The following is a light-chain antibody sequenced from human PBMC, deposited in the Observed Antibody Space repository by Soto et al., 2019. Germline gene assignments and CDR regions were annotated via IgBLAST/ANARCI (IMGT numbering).Light chain of an antibody. CDR1: SSDIGTYDF. CDR2: EVS. Sequence: QSALTQPASVSGSPGQSITISCTGASSDIGTYDFVSWYQQHPGEAPKVIIYEVSNRPSGVSHRFSGSKSGNTASLTISGLQAEDEADYYCSSYTTSSPLEVFGGGTKLTVL. J-gene: IGLJ3*02. CDR3: SSYTTSSPLEV. V-gene: IGLV2-14*01.